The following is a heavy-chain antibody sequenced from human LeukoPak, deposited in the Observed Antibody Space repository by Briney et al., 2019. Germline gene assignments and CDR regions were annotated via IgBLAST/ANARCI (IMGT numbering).Heavy chain of an antibody. CDR1: GFTFSSYA. V-gene: IGHV3-30-3*01. D-gene: IGHD3-22*01. CDR2: ISYDGSNK. J-gene: IGHJ4*02. Sequence: GGSLRLSCAASGFTFSSYAMHWVRQAPGKGLEWVAVISYDGSNKYYADSVKGRFTISRDNSKNTLYLQMNSLRAEDTAVYYCAREVDSITTGNYFDYWGQGTQVTVSS. CDR3: AREVDSITTGNYFDY.